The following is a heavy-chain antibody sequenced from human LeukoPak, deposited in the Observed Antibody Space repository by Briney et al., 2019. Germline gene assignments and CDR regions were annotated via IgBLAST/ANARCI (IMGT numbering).Heavy chain of an antibody. V-gene: IGHV4-59*08. D-gene: IGHD3-10*01. J-gene: IGHJ4*02. CDR3: ARVRGVINPIDY. CDR2: IYYHGST. Sequence: SETLSLTCTVSGGSISGYYWSWIRQPPGKGLEWIGYIYYHGSTYYNPSLKSRVTISVDTSKNQFSLKLSSVTAADTAVYYCARVRGVINPIDYWGQGTLVTVSS. CDR1: GGSISGYY.